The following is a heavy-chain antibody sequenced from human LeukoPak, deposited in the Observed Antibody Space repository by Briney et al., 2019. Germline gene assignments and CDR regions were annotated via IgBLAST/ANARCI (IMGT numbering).Heavy chain of an antibody. J-gene: IGHJ6*02. CDR1: GYTFTSYG. CDR2: ISAYNGNT. CDR3: ARDVMAPHGYSSGWTRPAFGSGMDV. Sequence: ASVKVSCKASGYTFTSYGISWVRQAPGQGLEWMGWISAYNGNTNYAQKLQGRVTMTTDTSTSTAYMELRSLRSDDTAVYYCARDVMAPHGYSSGWTRPAFGSGMDVWGQGTTVTVSS. V-gene: IGHV1-18*01. D-gene: IGHD6-19*01.